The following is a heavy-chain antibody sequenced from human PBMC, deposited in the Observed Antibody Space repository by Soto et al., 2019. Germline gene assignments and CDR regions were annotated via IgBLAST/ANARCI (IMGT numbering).Heavy chain of an antibody. CDR1: GFTFSSYS. J-gene: IGHJ4*02. CDR2: ISSSSSYI. Sequence: GGSLRLSCAASGFTFSSYSMNWVRQAPGKGLEWVSSISSSSSYIYYADSVKGRFTISRDNAKNSLYLQMNSLRAEDTAVYYCARDYDILTGSFDYWGQGTLVTVSS. V-gene: IGHV3-21*01. CDR3: ARDYDILTGSFDY. D-gene: IGHD3-9*01.